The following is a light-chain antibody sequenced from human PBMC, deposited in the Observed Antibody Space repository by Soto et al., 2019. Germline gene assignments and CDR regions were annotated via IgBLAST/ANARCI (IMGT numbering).Light chain of an antibody. Sequence: EIVLTQSPGTLSFSPGERATLTCRASQSVSSSYLAWFQQKPGQAPRLLIYGASSRATGIPARFSGSGSGTDFTITISRLEPADFAVYYCQQYGNAPFTFGPGTKVDIK. CDR3: QQYGNAPFT. CDR2: GAS. CDR1: QSVSSSY. J-gene: IGKJ3*01. V-gene: IGKV3-20*01.